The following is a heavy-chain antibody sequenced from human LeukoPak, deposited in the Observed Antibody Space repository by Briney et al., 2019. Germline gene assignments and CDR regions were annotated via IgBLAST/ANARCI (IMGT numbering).Heavy chain of an antibody. CDR1: GGSISSYY. J-gene: IGHJ4*02. CDR2: IYYSGST. CDR3: ARRAFSSGYYYFDY. V-gene: IGHV4-59*08. Sequence: SETLSLTCTVSGGSISSYYWSWIRQPPGKGLEWIGYIYYSGSTNYNPSLKSRVTISVDTSKNQFSLKLSSVTAADTAVYYCARRAFSSGYYYFDYWGQGTLVTVSS. D-gene: IGHD3-22*01.